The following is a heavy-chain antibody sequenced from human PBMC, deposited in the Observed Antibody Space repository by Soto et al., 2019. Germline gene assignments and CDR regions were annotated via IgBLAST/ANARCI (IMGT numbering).Heavy chain of an antibody. CDR2: ISGSGGST. D-gene: IGHD6-13*01. CDR3: AKLRDYYSSSWAGDDY. J-gene: IGHJ4*02. CDR1: GFTFSSYA. Sequence: GGSLILSCAASGFTFSSYAMSWVRQAPGKGLEWVSAISGSGGSTYYADSGKGRFTISRDNSKNTLYLQMNSLRAEDTAVYYCAKLRDYYSSSWAGDDYWGQGTLVTVS. V-gene: IGHV3-23*01.